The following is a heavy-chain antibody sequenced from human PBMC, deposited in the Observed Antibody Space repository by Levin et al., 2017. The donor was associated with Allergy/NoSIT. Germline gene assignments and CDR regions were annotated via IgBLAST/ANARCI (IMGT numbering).Heavy chain of an antibody. J-gene: IGHJ4*02. CDR2: INAGNGNT. CDR3: ARGIHLGELSSPH. V-gene: IGHV1-3*01. Sequence: PGGSLRLSCKASGYTFTSYAMHWVRQAPGQRLEWMGWINAGNGNTKYSQKFQGRVTITRDTSASTAYMELSSLRSEDTAVYYCARGIHLGELSSPHWGQGTLVTVSS. D-gene: IGHD3-16*02. CDR1: GYTFTSYA.